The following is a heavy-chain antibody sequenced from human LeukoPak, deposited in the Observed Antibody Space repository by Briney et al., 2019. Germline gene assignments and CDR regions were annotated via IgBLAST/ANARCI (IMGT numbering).Heavy chain of an antibody. CDR1: GGSISSYY. V-gene: IGHV4-4*07. CDR3: ARGVYLGNGYYFDY. D-gene: IGHD2-8*01. Sequence: SETLSLTCTVSGGSISSYYWNWIRQPDGKGLEWIGHIYTSGSTNYNSSLKSRVTMSVDTSKNQFSVKLNSVIAADTAMYYCARGVYLGNGYYFDYWGQGTLVTVSS. CDR2: IYTSGST. J-gene: IGHJ4*02.